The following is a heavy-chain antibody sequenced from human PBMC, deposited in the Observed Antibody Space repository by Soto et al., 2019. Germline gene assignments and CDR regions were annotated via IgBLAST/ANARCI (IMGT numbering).Heavy chain of an antibody. Sequence: SETLSLTCTVSGGSISSYYWSWIRQTPGKGLEWIGYIYYSGSTNYNPSLKSRVTISVDTSKNQFSLKLSSVTAADTAVYYCARGDYYDSSGYLFSYWGQGTLVTVSS. CDR2: IYYSGST. CDR3: ARGDYYDSSGYLFSY. D-gene: IGHD3-22*01. CDR1: GGSISSYY. V-gene: IGHV4-59*01. J-gene: IGHJ4*02.